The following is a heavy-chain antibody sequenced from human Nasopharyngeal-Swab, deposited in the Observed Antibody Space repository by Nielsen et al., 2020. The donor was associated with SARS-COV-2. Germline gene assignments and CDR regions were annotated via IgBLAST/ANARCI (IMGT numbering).Heavy chain of an antibody. J-gene: IGHJ4*02. D-gene: IGHD3-10*01. CDR3: ARGFRGTMVRGVYDY. CDR2: INHSGST. Sequence: SETLSPTCAVHGGSFSGYYWSWIRKPPGKGLEWIGEINHSGSTNYNPSLKSRVTISVDTSKNQFSLKLSSVTAADTAVYYCARGFRGTMVRGVYDYWGQGTLVTVSS. V-gene: IGHV4-34*01. CDR1: GGSFSGYY.